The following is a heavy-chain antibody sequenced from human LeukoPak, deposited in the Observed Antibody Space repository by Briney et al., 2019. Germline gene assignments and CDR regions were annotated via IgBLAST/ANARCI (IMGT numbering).Heavy chain of an antibody. CDR3: ARATKHQRSGWDTAILGAFDI. V-gene: IGHV3-74*01. Sequence: GGSLRLSCAASGFTFSSYWMHWVRQAPGKGLVWVSRINTDGSRTSYADSVKGRFAISRDNAKNTLYLQMNSLRAEDTAVYYCARATKHQRSGWDTAILGAFDIWGQGTMVTVSS. D-gene: IGHD5-18*01. J-gene: IGHJ3*02. CDR1: GFTFSSYW. CDR2: INTDGSRT.